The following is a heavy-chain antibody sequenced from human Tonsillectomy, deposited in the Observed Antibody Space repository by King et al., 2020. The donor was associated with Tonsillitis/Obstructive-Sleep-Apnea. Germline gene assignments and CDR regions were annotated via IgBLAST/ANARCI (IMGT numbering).Heavy chain of an antibody. Sequence: VQLVESGGVVVQPGGSLRLSCAASGFTFDDYTMHWVRQAPGKGLEWVSLISWDGGRTYYADSVKGRFTISRDNSKNSLYLQMNSLRTEDTALYYCARNGRYYYYYMDVWGKGTTVTVSS. V-gene: IGHV3-43*01. CDR1: GFTFDDYT. D-gene: IGHD1-1*01. J-gene: IGHJ6*03. CDR3: ARNGRYYYYYMDV. CDR2: ISWDGGRT.